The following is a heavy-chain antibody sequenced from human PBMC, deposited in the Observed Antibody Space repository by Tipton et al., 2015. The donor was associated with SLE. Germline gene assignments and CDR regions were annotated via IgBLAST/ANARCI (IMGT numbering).Heavy chain of an antibody. Sequence: TLSLTCSVSGYSITSSYYWGWIRQTPGKGLEWVGSFAPSGSTFYNPSLRTRVSKSTDTSKNEFSLRLTSVTAADTAVYYCARGGLTLFGMVTSGYWGQGTLVTVSS. CDR3: ARGGLTLFGMVTSGY. CDR1: GYSITSSYY. J-gene: IGHJ4*02. CDR2: FAPSGST. D-gene: IGHD3-3*01. V-gene: IGHV4-38-2*02.